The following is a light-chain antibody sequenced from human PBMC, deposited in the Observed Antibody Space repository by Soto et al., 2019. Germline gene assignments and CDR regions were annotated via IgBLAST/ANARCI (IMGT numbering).Light chain of an antibody. CDR1: QGISSA. CDR3: QQFNSPIST. CDR2: DAS. Sequence: AIQLTQSPSSLSASVGDRVAITCRASQGISSALAWYQQKPGKAPELLIYDASSLQSGVPSRFSGSGSGTDFTLTISSLQPEDVATYYCQQFNSPISTFGPGTKVNIK. V-gene: IGKV1-13*02. J-gene: IGKJ3*01.